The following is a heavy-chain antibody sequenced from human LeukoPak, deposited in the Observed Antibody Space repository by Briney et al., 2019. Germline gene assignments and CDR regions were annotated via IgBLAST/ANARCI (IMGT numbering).Heavy chain of an antibody. Sequence: PGGSLRLSCAASGFTFNDYAMTWVRQAPGKGLEWVSTISGSGGSTYYTDSVKGRFTISRDNSKNTLYLQMNSLRAEDTAVYYCAKDGIGYYDSSGYYPMDVWGQGTTVTVSS. CDR1: GFTFNDYA. V-gene: IGHV3-23*01. CDR3: AKDGIGYYDSSGYYPMDV. CDR2: ISGSGGST. J-gene: IGHJ6*02. D-gene: IGHD3-22*01.